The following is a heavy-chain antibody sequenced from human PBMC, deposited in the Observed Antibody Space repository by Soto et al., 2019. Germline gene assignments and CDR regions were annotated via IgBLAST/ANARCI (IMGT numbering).Heavy chain of an antibody. CDR1: GFTFSSYA. D-gene: IGHD2-15*01. V-gene: IGHV3-30-3*01. CDR3: ARDGIVVVAATPPPFDY. Sequence: HPGGSLRLSCAASGFTFSSYAMHWGRQAPGKGLEWVAVISYDGSNKYYADSVKGRFTISRDNSKNTLYLQMNSLRAEDTAVYYCARDGIVVVAATPPPFDYWGQGTLVTVSS. CDR2: ISYDGSNK. J-gene: IGHJ4*02.